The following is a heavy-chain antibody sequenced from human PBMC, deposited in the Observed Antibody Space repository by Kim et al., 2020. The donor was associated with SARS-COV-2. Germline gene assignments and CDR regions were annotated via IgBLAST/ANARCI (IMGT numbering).Heavy chain of an antibody. CDR2: ISDSGGGT. J-gene: IGHJ5*02. CDR1: GFTFRSYA. Sequence: GGSLRLSCAASGFTFRSYAISWVRQAPGKGLEWVSVISDSGGGTYFADSVKGRFTISRDNSKNTLYLQMNSLRAEDTAVYYCVKLFSSSWYKGFDPWGQGTLVTVSS. V-gene: IGHV3-23*01. D-gene: IGHD6-13*01. CDR3: VKLFSSSWYKGFDP.